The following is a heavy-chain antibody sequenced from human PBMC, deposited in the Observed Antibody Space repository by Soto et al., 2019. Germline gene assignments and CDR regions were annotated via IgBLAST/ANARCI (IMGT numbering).Heavy chain of an antibody. CDR1: GYNFTNHW. CDR2: IFPGDSDT. Sequence: VESLKISCKASGYNFTNHWIVWVRQMPGKGLEGMGVIFPGDSDTRYSPSFQGQVTISADKSSSTAFLQWGSLEASDSAMYYCARQRNAYYGMAVWGQGTTVTVSS. J-gene: IGHJ6*02. CDR3: ARQRNAYYGMAV. V-gene: IGHV5-51*01.